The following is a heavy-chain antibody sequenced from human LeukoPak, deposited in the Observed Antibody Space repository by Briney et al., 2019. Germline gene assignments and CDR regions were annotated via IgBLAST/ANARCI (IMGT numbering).Heavy chain of an antibody. J-gene: IGHJ4*02. CDR2: IYPGYSDT. Sequence: GESLKISCKGSGYSFTSYWIGWVRQMPGKGLEWMGIIYPGYSDTRYSPSFQGQVTISADKSISTAYLQWSSLKASDTAMYYCARLLRNIAAAVYYFDYWGQGTLVTVSS. V-gene: IGHV5-51*01. CDR3: ARLLRNIAAAVYYFDY. CDR1: GYSFTSYW. D-gene: IGHD6-13*01.